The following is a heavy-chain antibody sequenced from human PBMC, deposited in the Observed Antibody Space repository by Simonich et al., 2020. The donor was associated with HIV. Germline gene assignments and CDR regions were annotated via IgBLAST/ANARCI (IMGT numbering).Heavy chain of an antibody. CDR3: ARHSASYDSSGRRYFDL. CDR2: INHSGST. CDR1: GGSFSGYY. Sequence: QVQLQQWGAGLLKPSETLSLTCPVYGGSFSGYYWSWIRQPPGKGLEWIGEINHSGSTNYNPSRKSRVTISLDTSKNQFSLKLSSVTAADTAVYYCARHSASYDSSGRRYFDLWGRGTLVTVFS. V-gene: IGHV4-34*01. J-gene: IGHJ2*01. D-gene: IGHD3-22*01.